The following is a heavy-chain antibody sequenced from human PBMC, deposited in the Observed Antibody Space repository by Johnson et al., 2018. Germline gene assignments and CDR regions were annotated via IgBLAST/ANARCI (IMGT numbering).Heavy chain of an antibody. D-gene: IGHD4-17*01. V-gene: IGHV3-21*01. Sequence: VQLGQSGGGLVKPGGSLGLSCAASGFTFRSYSINWVRQAPGKGPEWVSSISSSSSSLYYADSVKGRFTISRDNAKNSPYLQMNLLSAEDTAVYYCARDPNYAEGAFDIWGQGTMVTFSS. J-gene: IGHJ3*02. CDR1: GFTFRSYS. CDR3: ARDPNYAEGAFDI. CDR2: ISSSSSSL.